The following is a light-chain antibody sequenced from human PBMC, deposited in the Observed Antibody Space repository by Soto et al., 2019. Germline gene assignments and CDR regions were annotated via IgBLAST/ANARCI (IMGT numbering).Light chain of an antibody. J-gene: IGLJ3*02. Sequence: NFMLTQPHSVSESPGKTVTISCTRSSGSIASNYVQWYQQRPGSAPTTVIYEDNQRPSGVPDRFSGSIDSSSNSASLTISRLKTEDEADYYCQSYHSSNVAFGGGTQLTVL. CDR2: EDN. CDR3: QSYHSSNVA. CDR1: SGSIASNY. V-gene: IGLV6-57*04.